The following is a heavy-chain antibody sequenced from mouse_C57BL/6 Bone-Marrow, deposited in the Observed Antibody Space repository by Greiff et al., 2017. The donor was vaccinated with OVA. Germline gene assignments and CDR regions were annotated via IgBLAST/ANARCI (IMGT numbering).Heavy chain of an antibody. Sequence: DVKLVESGGGLVQPGESLKLSCESNEYEFPSHDMSWVRKTPEKRLELVAAINSDGGSTYYPDTMESRFIISRDNTKKTLYLQMSSLRSEDTAWYDCARHYYGSSYWYFDVWGKGTTVTVSS. CDR3: ARHYYGSSYWYFDV. CDR2: INSDGGST. J-gene: IGHJ1*03. V-gene: IGHV5-2*01. CDR1: EYEFPSHD. D-gene: IGHD1-1*01.